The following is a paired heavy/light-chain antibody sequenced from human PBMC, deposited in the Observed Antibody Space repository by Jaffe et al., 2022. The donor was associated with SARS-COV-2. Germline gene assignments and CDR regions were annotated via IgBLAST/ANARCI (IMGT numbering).Heavy chain of an antibody. CDR3: ARVIYYDTSSGPNLDP. V-gene: IGHV4-61*01. J-gene: IGHJ5*02. CDR1: GGSVRSDRIY. D-gene: IGHD3-22*01. CDR2: IYHSGTT. Sequence: QVQLQESGPGLLKPSETLSLTCTVSGGSVRSDRIYWTWFRQPPGEGLEWIGYIYHSGTTSYNASLKSRLTISIDTSKNQFSLKLTSVTAADTAVYYCARVIYYDTSSGPNLDPWGQGILVTVSS.
Light chain of an antibody. Sequence: DIQMTQSPSSLSTSVGDRVIITCRANQTISNYLNWYQQQPGKAPKLLIYAASSLQSGVPSRFSGSGSGTDFTLAISSLQPEDFATYYCQQSYSLPWTFGQGTKVEIK. CDR1: QTISNY. J-gene: IGKJ1*01. CDR2: AAS. V-gene: IGKV1-39*01. CDR3: QQSYSLPWT.